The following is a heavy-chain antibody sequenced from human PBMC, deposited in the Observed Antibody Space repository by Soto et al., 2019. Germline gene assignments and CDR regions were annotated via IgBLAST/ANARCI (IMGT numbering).Heavy chain of an antibody. CDR3: ARVGILEWLLSHYYYYMDV. J-gene: IGHJ6*03. V-gene: IGHV4-31*03. D-gene: IGHD3-3*01. CDR1: GGSISSGGYY. Sequence: SETLSLTCTVSGGSISSGGYYWSWIRQHPGKGLEWIGYIYYSGSTYYNPSLKSRVTISVDTSKNQFSLKLSSVTAADTAVYYCARVGILEWLLSHYYYYMDVWGKGTTVTVSS. CDR2: IYYSGST.